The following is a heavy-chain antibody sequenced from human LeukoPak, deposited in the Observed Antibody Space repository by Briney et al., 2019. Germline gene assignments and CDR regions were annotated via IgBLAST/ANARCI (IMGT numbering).Heavy chain of an antibody. CDR1: GFTFSSYW. D-gene: IGHD1-7*01. Sequence: GGSLRLSCVASGFTFSSYWMSWVRQAPGKGLEWVANIKQDGSDKYYVDSVKGRFTTSRDNAKNSLYLQMNSLRAEDTAAYDCAKEKTTGTYSFDYWGQGTLVTVSS. CDR2: IKQDGSDK. J-gene: IGHJ4*02. CDR3: AKEKTTGTYSFDY. V-gene: IGHV3-7*04.